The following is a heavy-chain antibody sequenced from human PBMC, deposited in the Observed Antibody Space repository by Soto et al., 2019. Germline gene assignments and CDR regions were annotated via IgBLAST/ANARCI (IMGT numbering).Heavy chain of an antibody. CDR3: ANSIVLYSYGSYGMDV. CDR2: ISYDGSNK. D-gene: IGHD5-18*01. CDR1: GFTFSSYG. V-gene: IGHV3-30*18. J-gene: IGHJ6*02. Sequence: SLRLSCAASGFTFSSYGMHWVRQAPGKGLEWVAVISYDGSNKYYADSVKGRFTISRDNSKNTLYLQMNSLRAEDTAVYYCANSIVLYSYGSYGMDVWGQGTTVTVSS.